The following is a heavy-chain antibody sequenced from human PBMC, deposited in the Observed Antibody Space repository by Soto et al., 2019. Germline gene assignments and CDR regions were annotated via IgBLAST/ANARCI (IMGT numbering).Heavy chain of an antibody. Sequence: SETLSLTCTVSGGSISSSSYYWGWIRQPPGKGLEWIGSIYYSGSTYYNPSLKSRVTISVDTSKNQFSLKLSSVTAADTAVYYCAREGRPIAAAVYWGQGTLVTVSS. J-gene: IGHJ4*02. V-gene: IGHV4-39*01. CDR1: GGSISSSSYY. D-gene: IGHD6-13*01. CDR2: IYYSGST. CDR3: AREGRPIAAAVY.